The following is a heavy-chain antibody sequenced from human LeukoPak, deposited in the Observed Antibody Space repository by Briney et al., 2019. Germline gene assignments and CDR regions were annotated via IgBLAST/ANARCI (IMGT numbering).Heavy chain of an antibody. CDR1: GFTFSSYE. Sequence: GGSLRLSCAASGFTFSSYEMNWVRQAPGKGLEWVSYISSSGSTIYYADSVKGRFTISRDNAQNSLYLQMNRLRAEDTAVYYCARVTDYYDSSGYYYYWFDPWGQGTLVTVSS. CDR3: ARVTDYYDSSGYYYYWFDP. J-gene: IGHJ5*02. V-gene: IGHV3-48*03. D-gene: IGHD3-22*01. CDR2: ISSSGSTI.